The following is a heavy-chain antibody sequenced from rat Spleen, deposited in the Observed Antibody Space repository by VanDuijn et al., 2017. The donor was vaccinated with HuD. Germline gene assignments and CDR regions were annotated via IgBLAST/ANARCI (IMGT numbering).Heavy chain of an antibody. V-gene: IGHV5S14*01. J-gene: IGHJ1*01. Sequence: EVQLVESGGGLVQPGRSLKLSCAASGFTFSNYGMAWVRQTPTKGLEWVASISTGGGNTYYRDSVKGRFTISRDNAKNTQYLQMDSLRSEDTATYYCARGRPMVIITSGWYFDFWGPGTMVTVSS. CDR2: ISTGGGNT. CDR1: GFTFSNYG. D-gene: IGHD1-12*03. CDR3: ARGRPMVIITSGWYFDF.